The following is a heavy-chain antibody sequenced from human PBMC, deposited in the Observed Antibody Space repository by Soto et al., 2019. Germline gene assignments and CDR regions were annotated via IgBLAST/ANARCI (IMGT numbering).Heavy chain of an antibody. D-gene: IGHD3-10*01. V-gene: IGHV4-4*02. CDR3: ARGTGELFLPNWFDP. CDR2: IYHSGST. CDR1: SGSISSSNW. J-gene: IGHJ5*02. Sequence: QVQLQESGPGLVKPSGTLSLTCAVSSGSISSSNWWSWVRQPPGKGLEWIGEIYHSGSTNYNPSHKSRVTISVDKSKNQFSLKLSSVTAADTAVYYCARGTGELFLPNWFDPWGQGTLVTVSS.